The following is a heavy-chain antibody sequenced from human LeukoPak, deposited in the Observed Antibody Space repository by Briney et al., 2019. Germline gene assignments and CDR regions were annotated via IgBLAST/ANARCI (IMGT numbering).Heavy chain of an antibody. CDR3: ARDAVDTANAV. J-gene: IGHJ6*02. V-gene: IGHV3-74*01. Sequence: GGSLRLSCAASGFTFTTYWIHWVRQAPGKGLVWVSHINSDGSIASYADSVKGRFTISRDNAKNTLYLQMNSLRAEDTAVYYCARDAVDTANAVWGQGTTVTVSS. CDR2: INSDGSIA. D-gene: IGHD5-18*01. CDR1: GFTFTTYW.